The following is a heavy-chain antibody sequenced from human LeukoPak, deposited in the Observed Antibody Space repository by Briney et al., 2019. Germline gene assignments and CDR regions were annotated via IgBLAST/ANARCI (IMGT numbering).Heavy chain of an antibody. D-gene: IGHD6-13*01. CDR2: MNPNSGNT. J-gene: IGHJ5*02. Sequence: ASVTVSCKASGYTFTSYDINWVRQATGQGLEWMGWMNPNSGNTGYAQKFQGRVTMTRNTSISTAYMELSSLRSEDTAVYYCARSIAAAGMGWFDPWGQGTLVTVSS. V-gene: IGHV1-8*01. CDR3: ARSIAAAGMGWFDP. CDR1: GYTFTSYD.